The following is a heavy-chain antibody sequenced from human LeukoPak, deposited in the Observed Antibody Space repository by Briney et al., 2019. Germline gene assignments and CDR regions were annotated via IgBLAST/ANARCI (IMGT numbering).Heavy chain of an antibody. CDR1: GGSISSGGYS. D-gene: IGHD6-13*01. V-gene: IGHV4-31*03. CDR3: AKGIAAAGMNRKYYYGMDV. J-gene: IGHJ6*02. Sequence: SETLSLTCTVSGGSISSGGYSWSWIRQHPGKGLEWIGYIYYSGSTYYNPSLKSRVTISVDTSKNQFSLKLSSVTAADTAVYYCAKGIAAAGMNRKYYYGMDVWGQGTTVTVSS. CDR2: IYYSGST.